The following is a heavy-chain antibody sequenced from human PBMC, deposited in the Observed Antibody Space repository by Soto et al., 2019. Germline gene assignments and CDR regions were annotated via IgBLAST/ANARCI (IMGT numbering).Heavy chain of an antibody. J-gene: IGHJ4*02. CDR2: ISYDGSNK. CDR3: AKDHASHYDSSGYYPFDY. CDR1: GFTFSSYG. V-gene: IGHV3-30*18. Sequence: GGSLRLSCAASGFTFSSYGMHWVRQAPGKGLEWVAVISYDGSNKYYADSVKGRFTISRDNSKNTLYLQMNSLRAEDTAVYYCAKDHASHYDSSGYYPFDYWGQGTLVTVSS. D-gene: IGHD3-22*01.